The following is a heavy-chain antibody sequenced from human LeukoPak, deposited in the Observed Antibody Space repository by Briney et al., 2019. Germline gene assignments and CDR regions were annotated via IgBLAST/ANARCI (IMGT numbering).Heavy chain of an antibody. V-gene: IGHV5-51*01. CDR1: GYRFTTDY. D-gene: IGHD3-22*01. Sequence: GESLQISCKASGYRFTTDYIGWVRQMPGKGLEWMGIGYPDDSETNYSPSFQGQVSMSVDKSITTAYLQWSSLKASDTAIYYCTRQAYGSHFDAFDIWGQGTMVTVSS. J-gene: IGHJ3*02. CDR2: GYPDDSET. CDR3: TRQAYGSHFDAFDI.